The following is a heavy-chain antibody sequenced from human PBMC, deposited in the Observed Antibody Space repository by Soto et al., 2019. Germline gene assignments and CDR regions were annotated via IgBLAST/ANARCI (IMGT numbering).Heavy chain of an antibody. CDR1: GYTFTSYG. CDR2: ISAYNGNT. D-gene: IGHD3-22*01. CDR3: ARGDYYDSSGYYHWYFDL. V-gene: IGHV1-18*01. Sequence: GASVKVSCKASGYTFTSYGISWVRQAPGQGLEWTGWISAYNGNTNYAQKLQGRVTMTTDTSTSTAYMELRSLRSDDTAVYYCARGDYYDSSGYYHWYFDLWGRGTLVTVS. J-gene: IGHJ2*01.